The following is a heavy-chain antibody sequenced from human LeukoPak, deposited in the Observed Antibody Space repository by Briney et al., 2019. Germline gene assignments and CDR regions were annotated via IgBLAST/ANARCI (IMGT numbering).Heavy chain of an antibody. D-gene: IGHD4-17*01. CDR3: ARVLTTVTVSPLDY. V-gene: IGHV3-15*01. Sequence: PGGSLRLSCAASGFSFSNTWMAWVRQAPGKGLEWVGHIKKIADGGTPGYAAPVKGRFTISRDDSKNTLYLQMNSLRAEDTAVYYCARVLTTVTVSPLDYWGQGTLVTV. J-gene: IGHJ4*02. CDR2: IKKIADGGTP. CDR1: GFSFSNTW.